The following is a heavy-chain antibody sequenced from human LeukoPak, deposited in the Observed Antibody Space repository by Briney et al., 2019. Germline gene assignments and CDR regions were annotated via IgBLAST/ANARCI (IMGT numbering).Heavy chain of an antibody. V-gene: IGHV1-18*01. CDR3: ARRLAAAGNNWFDP. CDR1: GYTVTSYG. Sequence: ASVKVSCKASGYTVTSYGISWVRQAPGQGLEWMGWISAYNGNTNYAQKLQGRVTMTTDTSTSTAYMELRSLRSDDTAVYYCARRLAAAGNNWFDPWGQGTLVTVSS. J-gene: IGHJ5*02. D-gene: IGHD6-13*01. CDR2: ISAYNGNT.